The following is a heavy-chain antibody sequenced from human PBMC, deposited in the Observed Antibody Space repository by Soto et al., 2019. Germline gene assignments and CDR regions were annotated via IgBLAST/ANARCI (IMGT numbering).Heavy chain of an antibody. CDR3: ARDRSRYRSGWHLDY. V-gene: IGHV3-23*01. CDR2: ITGSGGTT. J-gene: IGHJ4*02. CDR1: GFTFSTYA. D-gene: IGHD6-19*01. Sequence: EVQLLQSGGGLVQPGGSLRLSCAASGFTFSTYAMTWVRQAPGKGLAWVSSITGSGGTTHHADSVKGRFTITRDNSQSTLYLQMKSLRAEDTAVYFCARDRSRYRSGWHLDYWALGTLVNVSS.